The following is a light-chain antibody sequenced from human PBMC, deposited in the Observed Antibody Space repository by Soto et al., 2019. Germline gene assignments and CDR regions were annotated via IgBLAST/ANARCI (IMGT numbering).Light chain of an antibody. CDR2: GAS. CDR3: QQYNNWPPYT. V-gene: IGKV3-15*01. CDR1: QSVRSN. J-gene: IGKJ2*01. Sequence: EIVMTQSPATLSVSPGERATLSCRASQSVRSNLAWYQQKPGQAPRLLIYGASTRATGIPARFSGSGSGTESTLTISSLQSEDFALYYCQQYNNWPPYTFGQGTKLEIK.